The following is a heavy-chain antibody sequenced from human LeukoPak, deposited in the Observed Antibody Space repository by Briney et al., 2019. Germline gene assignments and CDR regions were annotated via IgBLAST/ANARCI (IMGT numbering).Heavy chain of an antibody. CDR2: ISWNSGSI. CDR1: GFTFDDYA. V-gene: IGHV3-9*01. CDR3: AKDVAAASLRAFDI. Sequence: PGGSLRLSCAASGFTFDDYAMHWVRQAPGKGLEWVSGISWNSGSIGYADSVKGRFTISRDNAKNSLYLQMNSLRAEDTALYYCAKDVAAASLRAFDIWGQGTMVTVSS. D-gene: IGHD6-13*01. J-gene: IGHJ3*02.